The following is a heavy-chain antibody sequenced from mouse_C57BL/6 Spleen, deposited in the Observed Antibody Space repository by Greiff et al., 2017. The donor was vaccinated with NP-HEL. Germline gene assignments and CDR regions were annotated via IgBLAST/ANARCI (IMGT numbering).Heavy chain of an antibody. D-gene: IGHD4-1*01. CDR3: VRDNWDYFDY. CDR1: GFTFNTYA. CDR2: IRSKSSNYAT. Sequence: EVQLVESGGGLVQPKGSLKLSCAASGFTFNTYAMHWVRQAPGKGLEWIARIRSKSSNYATYYDDSGKDRFTISRNDSQSMLYMQMNDLNTEDTAVYYCVRDNWDYFDYWGQGTTLTVSS. V-gene: IGHV10-3*01. J-gene: IGHJ2*01.